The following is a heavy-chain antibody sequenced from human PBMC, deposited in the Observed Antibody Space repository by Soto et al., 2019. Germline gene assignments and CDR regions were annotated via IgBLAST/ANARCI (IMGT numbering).Heavy chain of an antibody. J-gene: IGHJ4*02. Sequence: GASVKGSCKASGGTFSSYTISWVRQAPGQRLEWMGRIIPILGIANYAQKFQGRVTITADKSTSTAYMELSSLRSEDTAVYYCARARLGYCSGGSCYSDYWGQGTLVTVSS. CDR2: IIPILGIA. V-gene: IGHV1-69*02. CDR1: GGTFSSYT. CDR3: ARARLGYCSGGSCYSDY. D-gene: IGHD2-15*01.